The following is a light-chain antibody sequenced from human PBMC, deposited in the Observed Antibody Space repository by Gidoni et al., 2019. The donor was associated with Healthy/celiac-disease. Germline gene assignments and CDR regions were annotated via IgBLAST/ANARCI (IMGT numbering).Light chain of an antibody. CDR3: QQRSNWPSFT. J-gene: IGKJ5*01. CDR1: QSVSSY. Sequence: DIVLTQSPATLSLSPGERATLSCRASQSVSSYFAWYQQKPGQAPRLLIYDASNRATGIPARFSGSGSGTDFTLTISSLEPEDFAVYYCQQRSNWPSFTFGQGTRLEIK. CDR2: DAS. V-gene: IGKV3-11*01.